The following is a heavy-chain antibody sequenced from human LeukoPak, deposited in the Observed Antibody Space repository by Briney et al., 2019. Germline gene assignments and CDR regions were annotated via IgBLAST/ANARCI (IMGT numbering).Heavy chain of an antibody. J-gene: IGHJ3*02. D-gene: IGHD3-22*01. CDR3: ASDNYDPGAFDI. Sequence: SETLSLTCTVYGGSISSDYWGWIRQPAGKGLEWIGRIYSGGSTNYNPSLKSRVTMSVDTSKNQFSLKLSSVTAADTAVYYCASDNYDPGAFDIWGQGTMVTVSS. V-gene: IGHV4-59*10. CDR2: IYSGGST. CDR1: GGSISSDY.